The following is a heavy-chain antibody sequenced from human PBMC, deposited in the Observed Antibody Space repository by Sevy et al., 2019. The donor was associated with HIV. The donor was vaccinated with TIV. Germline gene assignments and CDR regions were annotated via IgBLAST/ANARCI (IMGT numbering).Heavy chain of an antibody. D-gene: IGHD2-21*01. CDR2: NYTSGST. CDR3: ARTSEGEAPNWFDP. V-gene: IGHV4-4*07. CDR1: GGSISSYY. Sequence: SETLSLTCTVSGGSISSYYWSWIRQPAGKGLEWIGRNYTSGSTNYNPSLKSRVTMSVDTSKNHFTLKLSSVTAADKAVYYCARTSEGEAPNWFDPWGQGTLVTVSS. J-gene: IGHJ5*02.